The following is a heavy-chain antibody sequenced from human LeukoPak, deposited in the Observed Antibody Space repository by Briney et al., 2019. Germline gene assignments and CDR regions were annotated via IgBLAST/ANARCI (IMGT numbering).Heavy chain of an antibody. CDR3: AGARGGY. CDR2: INHSGST. CDR1: GGSFSGYY. J-gene: IGHJ4*02. Sequence: SETLSLTCAVYGGSFSGYYWNWIRQPPGKGLEWIGEINHSGSTNYNPSLKSRVTISVDTSKNQFSLKLSSVTAADTAVYYCAGARGGYWGQGTLVTVSS. D-gene: IGHD3-16*01. V-gene: IGHV4-34*01.